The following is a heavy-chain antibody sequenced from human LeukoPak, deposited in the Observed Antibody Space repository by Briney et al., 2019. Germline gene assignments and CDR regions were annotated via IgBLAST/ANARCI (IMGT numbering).Heavy chain of an antibody. V-gene: IGHV1-46*01. CDR1: GYTFTSYY. CDR2: VNPSGGST. D-gene: IGHD6-19*01. Sequence: ASVKVSCKASGYTFTSYYMHWVRQAPGQGLEWMGIVNPSGGSTSYAQKFQGRVTMTRDTSTGTVYMELSSLRSEDTAVYYCARPYSSGWYFDYWGQGTLVTVSS. CDR3: ARPYSSGWYFDY. J-gene: IGHJ4*02.